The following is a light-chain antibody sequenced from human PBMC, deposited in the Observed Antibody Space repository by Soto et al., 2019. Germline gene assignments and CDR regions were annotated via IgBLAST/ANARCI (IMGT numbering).Light chain of an antibody. CDR1: QSINAW. J-gene: IGKJ1*01. Sequence: DIQMTQAPSTLSASVGDTITITCRASQSINAWLAWYQQKPGKAPKLLIYDVSTLDSGVPSRFSGSASGTEFTLTTSSLESDDFATYYCQQYHRYSTFGQGTKVDI. CDR3: QQYHRYST. CDR2: DVS. V-gene: IGKV1-5*01.